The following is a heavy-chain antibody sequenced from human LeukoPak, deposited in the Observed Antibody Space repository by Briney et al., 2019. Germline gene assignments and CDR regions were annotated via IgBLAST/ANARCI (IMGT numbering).Heavy chain of an antibody. CDR2: IIPIFGTA. D-gene: IGHD4-17*01. J-gene: IGHJ6*04. V-gene: IGHV1-69*13. Sequence: ASVKVSCKASGGTFISYAISWVRQAPGQGLEWMGGIIPIFGTANYAQKFQGRVTITADESTSTAYMELSSLRSEDTAVYYCARGYGDYYYYGMDVWGKGTTVTVSS. CDR3: ARGYGDYYYYGMDV. CDR1: GGTFISYA.